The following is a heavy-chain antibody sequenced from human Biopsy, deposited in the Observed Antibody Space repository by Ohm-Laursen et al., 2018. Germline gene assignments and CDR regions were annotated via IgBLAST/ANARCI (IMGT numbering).Heavy chain of an antibody. CDR1: SYTLTDYN. J-gene: IGHJ4*02. V-gene: IGHV1-2*02. Sequence: SVKVSCKASSYTLTDYNIHWMRQAPGQGLEWLGYINCKTGATNYAQKFQGTVTMTRDTSISTAYLALGSLRSADTTIYYCARDPLNGHKHFDYWGQGSLVTVSS. CDR2: INCKTGAT. CDR3: ARDPLNGHKHFDY. D-gene: IGHD2-8*01.